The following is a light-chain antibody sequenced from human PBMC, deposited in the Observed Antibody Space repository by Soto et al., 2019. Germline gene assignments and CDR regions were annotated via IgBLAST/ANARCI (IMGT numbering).Light chain of an antibody. J-gene: IGKJ5*01. Sequence: DIQMTQFPSSVSASVGDRVTITCRASQGISSWLAWYQQKPGKAPKLLIFAESSLQSGVPSMFSGSGSETEFTLTINSLQPEDFATYYCQQGNTFPITFGQGTRLEIK. CDR1: QGISSW. CDR2: AES. V-gene: IGKV1D-12*01. CDR3: QQGNTFPIT.